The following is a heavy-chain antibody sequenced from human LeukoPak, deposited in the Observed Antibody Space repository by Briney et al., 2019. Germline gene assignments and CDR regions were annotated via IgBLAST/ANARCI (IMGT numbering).Heavy chain of an antibody. D-gene: IGHD2-21*02. CDR3: ARQRCSGDCYTGVVGRSFDL. CDR1: GFTLCNFW. J-gene: IGHJ2*01. CDR2: LDTDVSNT. Sequence: GGSLSLSCAVSGFTLCNFWVYCVGEVPGKGGVWGLRLDTDVSNTKYADSVKGRFTISRDNAKNTLFLLMNSLRVEDTAVYHCARQRCSGDCYTGVVGRSFDLWGRGTLVTVSS. V-gene: IGHV3-74*01.